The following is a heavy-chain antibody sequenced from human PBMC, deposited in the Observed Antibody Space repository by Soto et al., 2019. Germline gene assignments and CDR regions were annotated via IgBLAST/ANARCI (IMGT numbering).Heavy chain of an antibody. CDR2: IIPILGIA. CDR1: GGTFSSYT. J-gene: IGHJ2*01. D-gene: IGHD6-19*01. Sequence: QVQLVQSGAEVKKPGSSVKVSYKASGGTFSSYTISWVRQAPGQGLEWMGRIIPILGIANYAQKFQGRVTITADKSTSTAYMELSSLRSEDTAVYYCARVVAVAGRKGYFDLWGRGTLVTVSS. CDR3: ARVVAVAGRKGYFDL. V-gene: IGHV1-69*02.